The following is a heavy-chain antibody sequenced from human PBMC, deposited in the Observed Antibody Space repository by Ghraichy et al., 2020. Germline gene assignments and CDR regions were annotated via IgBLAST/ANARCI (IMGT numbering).Heavy chain of an antibody. CDR3: ARDTSYDILTPYLDY. J-gene: IGHJ4*02. CDR1: GFTFSSYW. Sequence: GGSLRLSCAASGFTFSSYWMSWVRQAPGKGLEWVANIKQDGSEKYYVDSVKGRFTISRDNAKNSLYLQMNSLRAEDTAVYYCARDTSYDILTPYLDYWGQGTLVTVSS. D-gene: IGHD3-9*01. CDR2: IKQDGSEK. V-gene: IGHV3-7*01.